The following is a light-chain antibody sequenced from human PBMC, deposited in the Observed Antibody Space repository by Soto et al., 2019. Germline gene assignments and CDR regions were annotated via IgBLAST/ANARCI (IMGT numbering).Light chain of an antibody. J-gene: IGKJ4*01. V-gene: IGKV3-20*01. CDR3: QQYGTSALT. CDR2: GTS. CDR1: PSVSSSY. Sequence: IVLTQSPGTLSLSPGERATLSCRASPSVSSSYLVWYQQRPGQPPRLLIYGTSNRAAGIPDRFSGSGSGTDFTLTIYRLEPEDSAVYYCQQYGTSALTFGGGTKVEIK.